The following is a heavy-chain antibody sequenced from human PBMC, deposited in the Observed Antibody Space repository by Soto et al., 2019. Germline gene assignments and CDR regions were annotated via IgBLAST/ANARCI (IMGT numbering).Heavy chain of an antibody. CDR1: GYNFTTNW. Sequence: GESLKISCQASGYNFTTNWISWVRQMPGKGLEWMGRIDPSDSYRDYSPSFQGHVTISADKSISTAYLQWSSLKASDTAIYYCARRTIFGSVSAMDVWGQGTTVTVSS. D-gene: IGHD3-3*01. J-gene: IGHJ6*02. CDR3: ARRTIFGSVSAMDV. V-gene: IGHV5-10-1*01. CDR2: IDPSDSYR.